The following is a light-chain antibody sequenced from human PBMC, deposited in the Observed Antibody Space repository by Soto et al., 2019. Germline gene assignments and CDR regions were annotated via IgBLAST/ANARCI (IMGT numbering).Light chain of an antibody. CDR1: QSVGSRY. J-gene: IGKJ1*01. CDR2: ATS. Sequence: EIVLTQSPGTLSLSPGETAALSCRASQSVGSRYLAWYQQKSGQAPRLLIYATSSRATDIPDRFIGYGSGTDFTLTISGLEPEDFAVYYCQQYGSSLSTFGQGTKVEIK. CDR3: QQYGSSLST. V-gene: IGKV3-20*01.